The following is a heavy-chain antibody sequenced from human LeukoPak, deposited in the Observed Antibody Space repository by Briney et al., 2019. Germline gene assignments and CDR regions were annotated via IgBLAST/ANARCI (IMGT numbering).Heavy chain of an antibody. CDR2: IRSKPNNYAT. V-gene: IGHV3-73*01. CDR3: TLSCTNCLGVPWFGP. J-gene: IGHJ5*02. CDR1: GFSVRGST. Sequence: PGGSLRLSCAASGFSVRGSTMHWVRQTSGKGLEWLGQIRSKPNNYATAYGASVKGRFTFSRDDSNNTAYLQMNSLKSEDTAVYYCTLSCTNCLGVPWFGPWGQGTLVTVSS. D-gene: IGHD2-2*01.